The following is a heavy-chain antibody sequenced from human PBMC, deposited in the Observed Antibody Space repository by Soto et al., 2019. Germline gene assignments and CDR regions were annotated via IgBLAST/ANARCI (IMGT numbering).Heavy chain of an antibody. CDR2: ISWNSGSI. J-gene: IGHJ5*02. V-gene: IGHV3-9*01. CDR3: AKDLGSSWYGPSWFDP. CDR1: GFTFDDYA. D-gene: IGHD6-13*01. Sequence: EVQLVESGGGLVQPGRSLRLSCAASGFTFDDYAMHWVRQAPGKGLEWVSGISWNSGSIGYADSVKGRFTISRDNAKNSLYLQMNSLRAEDTALYYCAKDLGSSWYGPSWFDPWGQGTLVTVSS.